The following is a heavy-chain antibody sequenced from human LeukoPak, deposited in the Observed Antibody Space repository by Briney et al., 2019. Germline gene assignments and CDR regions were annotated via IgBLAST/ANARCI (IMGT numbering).Heavy chain of an antibody. Sequence: ASVKVSCKASGYTFTGYYMHWVRQAPGQGLEWMGWINPNSGGTNYAQKLQGRVTMTTDTSTSTAYMELRSLRSDDTAVYYCARTSRGYSGYDYGTGDYWGQGTLVTVSS. J-gene: IGHJ4*02. CDR3: ARTSRGYSGYDYGTGDY. CDR1: GYTFTGYY. D-gene: IGHD5-12*01. V-gene: IGHV1-2*02. CDR2: INPNSGGT.